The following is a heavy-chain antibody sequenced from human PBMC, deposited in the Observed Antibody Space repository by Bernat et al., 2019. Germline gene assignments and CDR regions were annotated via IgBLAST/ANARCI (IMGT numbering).Heavy chain of an antibody. D-gene: IGHD2-15*01. CDR3: ARRYCSGGTCQNNWFDP. J-gene: IGHJ5*02. CDR2: IYPGDSET. V-gene: IGHV5-51*01. Sequence: EVQLVQSGAAVKKPGESLKISCKASGYSFTNYWLGWVRQMPGKGLEWMGIIYPGDSETRYSPSFQGQVTSSADKSISTAYLQWSSLKASDTAMYYCARRYCSGGTCQNNWFDPWGQGTLVTVSS. CDR1: GYSFTNYW.